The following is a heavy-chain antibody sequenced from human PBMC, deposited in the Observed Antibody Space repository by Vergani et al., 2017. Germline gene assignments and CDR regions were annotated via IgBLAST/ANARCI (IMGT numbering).Heavy chain of an antibody. CDR3: ARGVEYSSSSGY. D-gene: IGHD6-6*01. CDR1: GFTFDDYA. Sequence: EVQLVESGGGLVQPGRSLRLSCAASGFTFDDYAMHWVRQAPGKGLEWVSSISSSSSYIYYADSVKGRFTISRDNAKNSLYLQMNSLRAEDTAVYYCARGVEYSSSSGYWGQGTLVTVSS. J-gene: IGHJ4*02. CDR2: ISSSSSYI. V-gene: IGHV3-21*01.